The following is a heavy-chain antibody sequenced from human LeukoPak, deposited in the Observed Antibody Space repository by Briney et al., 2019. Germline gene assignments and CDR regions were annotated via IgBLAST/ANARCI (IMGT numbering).Heavy chain of an antibody. D-gene: IGHD2-2*01. CDR1: GFTFSSYW. CDR2: IKQDGSEK. V-gene: IGHV3-7*01. Sequence: GGSLRLSCAASGFTFSSYWMSWVRQAPGKGLEWVANIKQDGSEKYYVDSAKGRFTISRDNAKNSLYLQINSLRAEDTAVYYCARERACSSTSCYSGAFDIWGQGTMVTVSS. J-gene: IGHJ3*02. CDR3: ARERACSSTSCYSGAFDI.